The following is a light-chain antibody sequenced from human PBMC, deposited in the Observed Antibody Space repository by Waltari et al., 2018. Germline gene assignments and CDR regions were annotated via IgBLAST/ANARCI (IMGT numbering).Light chain of an antibody. CDR1: SSDLWTYNL. CDR2: EVS. Sequence: QSALTHPASVTGSPGQSITISCTPTSSDLWTYNLDSWYQQHPGKAPKCIIYEVSKRPSGVSNRFSGSKSGNTASLTISGLQAEDEAAYYCCSYAGSSTWVFGGGTKLTVL. V-gene: IGLV2-23*02. J-gene: IGLJ3*02. CDR3: CSYAGSSTWV.